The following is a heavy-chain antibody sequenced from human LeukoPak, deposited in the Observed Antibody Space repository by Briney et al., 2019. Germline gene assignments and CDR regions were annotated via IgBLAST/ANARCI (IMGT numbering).Heavy chain of an antibody. Sequence: SETLSLTCTVSGASISSSGNYWSWIRQPPGKGLEWIGYISHSGSTYYNPSLKSRVTISVDRSKNQFSLKLSSVTAADTAVYYCARNTYGAYYYMDVWGKGTTATVSS. J-gene: IGHJ6*03. V-gene: IGHV4-30-2*01. CDR2: ISHSGST. D-gene: IGHD4/OR15-4a*01. CDR1: GASISSSGNY. CDR3: ARNTYGAYYYMDV.